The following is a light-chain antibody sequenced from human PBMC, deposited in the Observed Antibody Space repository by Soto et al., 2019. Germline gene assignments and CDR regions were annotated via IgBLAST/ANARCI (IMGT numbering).Light chain of an antibody. J-gene: IGKJ1*01. V-gene: IGKV1-5*01. CDR2: DAS. Sequence: IQMTQSPSTLSASVGARATITCRASQSISSWLAWYQQKPGKAPKLLIYDASSLESGVPSRFSGSGSGTEFTLTISSLQPDDFATYYCQQYNSYSWTFGQGTKVDI. CDR1: QSISSW. CDR3: QQYNSYSWT.